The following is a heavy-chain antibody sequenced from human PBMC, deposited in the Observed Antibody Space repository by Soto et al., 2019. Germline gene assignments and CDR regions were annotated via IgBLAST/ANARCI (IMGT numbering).Heavy chain of an antibody. V-gene: IGHV4-39*01. CDR1: GGSISSSSYY. Sequence: SETLSLTCTVSGGSISSSSYYWGWIRQPPGKGLEWIGSIYYSGSTYYNPSLKSRVTISVDTSKNQFSLKLSSVTAADTAVYYCARKESIMIKFGGVRFDYWGQGTLVTVSS. D-gene: IGHD3-16*01. J-gene: IGHJ4*02. CDR2: IYYSGST. CDR3: ARKESIMIKFGGVRFDY.